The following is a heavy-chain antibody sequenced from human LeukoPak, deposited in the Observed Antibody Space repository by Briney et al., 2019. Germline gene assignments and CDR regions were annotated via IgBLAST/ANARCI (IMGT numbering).Heavy chain of an antibody. CDR3: ARLRNWAWDFDS. CDR1: GGSISSYY. J-gene: IGHJ4*02. CDR2: ISYSGNT. V-gene: IGHV4-59*01. D-gene: IGHD7-27*01. Sequence: PSETLSLTCTVSGGSISSYYWSWIRQPPGKGLEWIGYISYSGNTNHNPSLKSRVTISADTSKNQFSLKMSSVTAADTAVYLCARLRNWAWDFDSWGQGTLVTVSS.